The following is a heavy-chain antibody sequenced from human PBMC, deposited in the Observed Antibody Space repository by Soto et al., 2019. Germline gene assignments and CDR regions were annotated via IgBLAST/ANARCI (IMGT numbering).Heavy chain of an antibody. D-gene: IGHD2-2*01. CDR2: ISGSGGST. CDR1: GFTFSSYA. Sequence: GGSLRLSCAASGFTFSSYAMSWVRQAPGKGLEWVSAISGSGGSTYYADSVKGRFTISRDNSKNTLYLQMNSLRAEDTAVYYCAKEGGYCSSTSCPEAYYYYYMDVWGKGTTVTVSS. CDR3: AKEGGYCSSTSCPEAYYYYYMDV. J-gene: IGHJ6*03. V-gene: IGHV3-23*01.